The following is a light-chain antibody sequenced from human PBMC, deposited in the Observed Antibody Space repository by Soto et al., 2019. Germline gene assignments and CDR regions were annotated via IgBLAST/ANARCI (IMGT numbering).Light chain of an antibody. CDR3: QQYGNSPRFT. Sequence: EIVLTQSPGTLSLSPGERATLACRASQSVRSSYLAWYQQKPGQAPRLLLYGTSTRATGIPDRLSGSGSGTDFTLTISRLEPEDFAVYYCQQYGNSPRFTFGPGTKVDIK. CDR1: QSVRSSY. J-gene: IGKJ3*01. CDR2: GTS. V-gene: IGKV3-20*01.